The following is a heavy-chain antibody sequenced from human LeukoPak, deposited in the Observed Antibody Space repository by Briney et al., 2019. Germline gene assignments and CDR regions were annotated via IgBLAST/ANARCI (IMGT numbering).Heavy chain of an antibody. J-gene: IGHJ4*02. D-gene: IGHD4-17*01. CDR3: ARDRNGDYRFDY. Sequence: SETLSLTCTVSGGSISSGSYYWSWIRQPARKGLEWIGRIYTNESTNYNPSLKSRVTISVDTSKNQFSLKLSSVTAADTAVYYCARDRNGDYRFDYWGQGTLVTVSS. V-gene: IGHV4-61*02. CDR2: IYTNEST. CDR1: GGSISSGSYY.